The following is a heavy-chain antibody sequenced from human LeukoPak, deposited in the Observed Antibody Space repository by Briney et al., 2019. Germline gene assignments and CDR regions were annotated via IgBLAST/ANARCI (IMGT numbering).Heavy chain of an antibody. Sequence: PGGSLRLSCAASGFTFSSSWMSWVRQAPGKGLEWVANTKHDGSEEYYVDSVKGRFTISRDNAKSSLYLQFNSLRAEDTAVYFCARVVPPLYYFDYWGQGTLVTVSS. D-gene: IGHD3-10*01. J-gene: IGHJ4*02. CDR2: TKHDGSEE. V-gene: IGHV3-7*01. CDR3: ARVVPPLYYFDY. CDR1: GFTFSSSW.